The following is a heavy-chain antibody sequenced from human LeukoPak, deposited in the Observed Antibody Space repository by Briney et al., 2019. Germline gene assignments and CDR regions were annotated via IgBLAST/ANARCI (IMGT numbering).Heavy chain of an antibody. CDR2: IYYSGST. CDR1: GGSISSYY. J-gene: IGHJ4*02. Sequence: SETLSLTCTVSGGSISSYYWSWIRQPPGKGLEWIGYIYYSGSTNYNPSLKSRVTISVDTSKNQFSLKLSSVTAADTAVYYCARDSRFGDPLDYWGQGTLVTVSS. CDR3: ARDSRFGDPLDY. V-gene: IGHV4-59*01. D-gene: IGHD3-10*01.